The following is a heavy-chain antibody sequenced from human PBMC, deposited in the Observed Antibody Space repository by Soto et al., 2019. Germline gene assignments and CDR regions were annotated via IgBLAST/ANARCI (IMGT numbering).Heavy chain of an antibody. CDR2: IYNSGST. J-gene: IGHJ3*02. V-gene: IGHV4-31*03. CDR3: AREASGWAKAGDDAFDI. D-gene: IGHD6-19*01. Sequence: QVQLQESGPGLVKPSQTLSLTCTVSGGSISSGGYYWSWIRQHPGKGLEWIGYIYNSGSTYYNPSLKSRVTISVDTSKNQFSLKLSSVTAADTAVYYCAREASGWAKAGDDAFDIWGQGTMVTVSS. CDR1: GGSISSGGYY.